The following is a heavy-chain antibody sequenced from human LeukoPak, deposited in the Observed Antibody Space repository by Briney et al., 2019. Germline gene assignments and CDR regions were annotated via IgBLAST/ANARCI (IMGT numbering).Heavy chain of an antibody. V-gene: IGHV1-24*01. CDR3: ATDSPGYSSGWYTF. CDR1: GYTLTELS. Sequence: ASVTVSCKVSGYTLTELSMHWVRQAPGKGLEWMGGFDPEDGETIYAQKFQGRVTMTEGTSTDTAYMELSSLRSEDTAVYYCATDSPGYSSGWYTFWGQGTLVTVSS. D-gene: IGHD6-19*01. J-gene: IGHJ4*02. CDR2: FDPEDGET.